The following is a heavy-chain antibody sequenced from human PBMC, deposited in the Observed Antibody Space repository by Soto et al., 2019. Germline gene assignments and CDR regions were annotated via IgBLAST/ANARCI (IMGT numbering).Heavy chain of an antibody. V-gene: IGHV1-69*06. Sequence: SVKVSCKASGGTFSTLAIRWVRQAPGQGLEWLGGIIPIFGTVNYAQKFRGRVTITADKSTTTAYMELSSLRSEDTAVYYCARGLTLTYYDSSAPDYWGQGTLVTVSS. CDR3: ARGLTLTYYDSSAPDY. J-gene: IGHJ4*02. CDR2: IIPIFGTV. D-gene: IGHD3-22*01. CDR1: GGTFSTLA.